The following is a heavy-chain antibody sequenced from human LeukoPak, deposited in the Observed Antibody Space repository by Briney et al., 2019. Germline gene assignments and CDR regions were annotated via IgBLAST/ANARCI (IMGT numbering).Heavy chain of an antibody. V-gene: IGHV3-7*01. Sequence: GGSLRLSCAASGFTFSTYWMSWVRQASGEGLEWVANIKEDGSEKYYVDSVKGRFTISRDNAGNSLYLQMNSLGAEDTAVYYCARDSELMNDYWGQGTLVTVSS. J-gene: IGHJ4*02. D-gene: IGHD3-10*01. CDR2: IKEDGSEK. CDR1: GFTFSTYW. CDR3: ARDSELMNDY.